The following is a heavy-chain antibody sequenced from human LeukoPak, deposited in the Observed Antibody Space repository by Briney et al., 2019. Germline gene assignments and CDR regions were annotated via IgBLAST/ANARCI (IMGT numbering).Heavy chain of an antibody. D-gene: IGHD2-21*02. CDR3: ARGGCGGDCSFDY. J-gene: IGHJ4*02. Sequence: ASVKVSCRASVYTFTTYYMHWVRQAPGQGLEWMGIINPSGGSTSYAQKFQGRVTMTRDTSTSTVYMELSSLRSEDTAVYYCARGGCGGDCSFDYWGQGTLVTVSS. CDR2: INPSGGST. V-gene: IGHV1-46*01. CDR1: VYTFTTYY.